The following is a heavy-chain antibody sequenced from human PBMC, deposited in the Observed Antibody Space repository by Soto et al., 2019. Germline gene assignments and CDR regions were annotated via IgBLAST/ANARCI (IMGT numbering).Heavy chain of an antibody. CDR1: GYTFTSYG. CDR3: ARGTYYDFWSGYFRPVYYFDY. J-gene: IGHJ4*02. Sequence: ASVKVSCKASGYTFTSYGISWVRQAPGQGLEWMGWISAYNGNTNYAQKLQGRVTMTTDTSTSTAYMELRSLRSDDTAVYYCARGTYYDFWSGYFRPVYYFDYWGQGTLVTVSS. V-gene: IGHV1-18*01. D-gene: IGHD3-3*01. CDR2: ISAYNGNT.